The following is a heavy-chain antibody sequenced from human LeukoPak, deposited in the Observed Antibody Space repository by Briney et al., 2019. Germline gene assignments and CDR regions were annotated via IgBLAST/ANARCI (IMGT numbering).Heavy chain of an antibody. CDR3: ARDCAPFSDYYDSSGYDGDAFDI. D-gene: IGHD3-22*01. Sequence: PSETLSLTCAVYGGSFSGYYWSWIRQPPGKGLEWIGEINHNGSTNYNPSLKSRVTISVDTSKNQFSLKLSSVTAADTAVYYCARDCAPFSDYYDSSGYDGDAFDIWGQGTMVTVSS. J-gene: IGHJ3*02. CDR2: INHNGST. CDR1: GGSFSGYY. V-gene: IGHV4-34*01.